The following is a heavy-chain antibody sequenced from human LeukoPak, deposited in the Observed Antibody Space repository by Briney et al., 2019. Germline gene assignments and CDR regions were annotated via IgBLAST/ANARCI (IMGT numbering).Heavy chain of an antibody. D-gene: IGHD3-9*01. CDR1: GFTFSSYG. Sequence: PGGSLRLSCAASGFTFSSYGMHWVRQAPGKGLEWVAVIWYDGSNKYYADSVKGRFTISRDNSKNTLYLQMNSLRAEDTAVYYCARADVGDCDILTGPDYYYYYGMDVWGQGTTVTVSS. J-gene: IGHJ6*02. V-gene: IGHV3-33*01. CDR3: ARADVGDCDILTGPDYYYYYGMDV. CDR2: IWYDGSNK.